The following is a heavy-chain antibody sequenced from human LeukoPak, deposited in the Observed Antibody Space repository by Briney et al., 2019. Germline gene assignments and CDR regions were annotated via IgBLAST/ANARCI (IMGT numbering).Heavy chain of an antibody. CDR1: GFAFGSFG. V-gene: IGHV3-33*01. Sequence: GGFLRLSCAASGFAFGSFGMRWVRQAPGLGLEGVAVIWYDGTNKYYADSVKGRFTISRDNSKNSLYLQMNSLRAEDTAVYYCARATVTRWFDPWGQGTLVTVSS. CDR2: IWYDGTNK. D-gene: IGHD4-17*01. J-gene: IGHJ5*02. CDR3: ARATVTRWFDP.